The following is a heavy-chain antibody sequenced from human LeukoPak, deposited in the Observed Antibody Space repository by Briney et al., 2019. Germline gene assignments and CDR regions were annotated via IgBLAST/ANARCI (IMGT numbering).Heavy chain of an antibody. J-gene: IGHJ4*02. Sequence: GRSLRLSCAASGFTFSSYAMHWVRQAPGKGLEWVAVISYDGSNKYYADSVKGRFTISRDNSKNTLYLQMNSLRAEDTAAYYCARLYGDYDYWGQGTLVTVSS. CDR2: ISYDGSNK. CDR1: GFTFSSYA. CDR3: ARLYGDYDY. D-gene: IGHD4-17*01. V-gene: IGHV3-30-3*01.